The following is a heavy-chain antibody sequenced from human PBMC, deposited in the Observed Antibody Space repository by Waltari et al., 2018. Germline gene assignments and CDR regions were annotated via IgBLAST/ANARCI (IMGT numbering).Heavy chain of an antibody. Sequence: QVQLVESGGGVVQPGRSLRLSCAASGFTFSSYAMHWVRQAPGKGLEWVAVISYDGSNKYYADSVKGRFTISRDNSKNTLYLQMNSLRAEDTAVYYSARDRITGGVFDYWGQGTLVTVSS. D-gene: IGHD2-8*02. V-gene: IGHV3-30-3*01. CDR2: ISYDGSNK. CDR1: GFTFSSYA. CDR3: ARDRITGGVFDY. J-gene: IGHJ4*02.